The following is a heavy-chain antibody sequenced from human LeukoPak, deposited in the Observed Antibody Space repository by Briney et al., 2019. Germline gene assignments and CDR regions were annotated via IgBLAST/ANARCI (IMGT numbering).Heavy chain of an antibody. J-gene: IGHJ4*02. CDR3: AREYYDFWSGYYTLGY. CDR1: GYTFSSYY. CDR2: INPSGGST. Sequence: ASVKVSFKASGYTFSSYYMHWVRQAPGQGLEWMGIINPSGGSTSYAQKFQGRVTMTRDMSTSTVYMELSSLRSEDTAVYYCAREYYDFWSGYYTLGYWGQGTLVTVSS. V-gene: IGHV1-46*01. D-gene: IGHD3-3*01.